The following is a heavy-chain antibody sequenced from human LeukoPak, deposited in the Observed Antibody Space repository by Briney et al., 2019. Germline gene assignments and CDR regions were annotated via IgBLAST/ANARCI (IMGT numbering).Heavy chain of an antibody. D-gene: IGHD1-26*01. V-gene: IGHV4-59*01. CDR1: SGSIGTDF. Sequence: PSETLSLTCTVSSGSIGTDFWSWIRQPPGKGLEWIVFNSRSGDSNYNPSLKSRVTISVDSSKDQFSLKMTSVTAADTAVYYCARGGASSRYFDSWGQGTLVTVSS. J-gene: IGHJ4*02. CDR3: ARGGASSRYFDS. CDR2: NSRSGDS.